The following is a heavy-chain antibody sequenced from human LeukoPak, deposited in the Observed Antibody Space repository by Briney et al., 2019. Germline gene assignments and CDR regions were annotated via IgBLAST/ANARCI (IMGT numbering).Heavy chain of an antibody. J-gene: IGHJ4*02. D-gene: IGHD6-19*01. V-gene: IGHV3-21*01. CDR1: GFTFSSYG. CDR3: ARAVAGPAGEYYFDY. Sequence: GGTLRLSCAASGFTFSSYGMSWVRQAPGKGLEWVSSISSSSNYIYYADSLKVRFTISRDNAANSLFLQMNSLRAEDTALYYCARAVAGPAGEYYFDYWGQGTLVTVSS. CDR2: ISSSSNYI.